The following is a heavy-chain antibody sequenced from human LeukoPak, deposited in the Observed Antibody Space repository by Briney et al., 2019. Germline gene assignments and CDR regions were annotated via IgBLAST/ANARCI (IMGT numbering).Heavy chain of an antibody. CDR1: GGSFSGYY. V-gene: IGHV4-34*01. J-gene: IGHJ4*02. CDR2: INHSGST. CDR3: ARDRSYSGYQVGGYYFDY. D-gene: IGHD5-12*01. Sequence: SETLSLTCAVYGGSFSGYYWSWIRQPPGKGLEWIGEINHSGSTNYNPSLKSRVTISVDTSKNQLSLKLSSVTAADTAVYYCARDRSYSGYQVGGYYFDYWGQGTLVTVSS.